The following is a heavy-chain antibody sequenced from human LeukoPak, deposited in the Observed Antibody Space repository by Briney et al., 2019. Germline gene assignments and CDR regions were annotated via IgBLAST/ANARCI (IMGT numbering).Heavy chain of an antibody. CDR1: GYSLTSYA. CDR3: ARRYYDFLSDLYGMDV. V-gene: IGHV7-4-1*02. CDR2: INTNTGNP. J-gene: IGHJ6*02. D-gene: IGHD3-3*01. Sequence: ASVKVSCKSSGYSLTSYAMNWVRQAPGQGLEWMGWINTNTGNPTYAQDFTGRFVFSVDTSVSTAYLQISSLKAEDTAVYYCARRYYDFLSDLYGMDVWGQGTTVTVSS.